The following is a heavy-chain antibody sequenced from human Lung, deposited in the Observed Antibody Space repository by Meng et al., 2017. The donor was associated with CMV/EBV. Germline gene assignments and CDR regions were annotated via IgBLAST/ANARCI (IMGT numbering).Heavy chain of an antibody. J-gene: IGHJ6*02. CDR2: ISSSSSYI. Sequence: GESLKISCAASGFTFSSYSMNWVRQAPGKGLEWVSSISSSSSYIYYADSVKGRFTISRDNAKNSLYLQMNSLRAEDTAVYYCARDLRGYSGYDYPYYYYGMDVWGQGTTVTVSS. CDR1: GFTFSSYS. CDR3: ARDLRGYSGYDYPYYYYGMDV. D-gene: IGHD5-12*01. V-gene: IGHV3-21*01.